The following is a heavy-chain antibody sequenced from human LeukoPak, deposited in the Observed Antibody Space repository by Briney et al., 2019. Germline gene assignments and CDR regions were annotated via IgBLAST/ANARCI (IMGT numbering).Heavy chain of an antibody. J-gene: IGHJ4*02. CDR1: GYTFTSYA. V-gene: IGHV1-3*01. CDR3: ARDQPSIAAAGSPDFDY. Sequence: GASVKVSCKASGYTFTSYAMHWVRQAPGQRLEWMGWINAGNGNTKYSQKFQGRVTITRDTSASTAYMELSSLRSEDTAVYYCARDQPSIAAAGSPDFDYWGQGTLVTVSS. CDR2: INAGNGNT. D-gene: IGHD6-13*01.